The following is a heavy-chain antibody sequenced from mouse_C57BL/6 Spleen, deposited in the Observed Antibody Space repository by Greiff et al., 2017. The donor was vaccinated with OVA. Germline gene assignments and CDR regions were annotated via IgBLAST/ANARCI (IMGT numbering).Heavy chain of an antibody. CDR1: GYTFTSYW. CDR2: IDPSDSYT. J-gene: IGHJ2*01. D-gene: IGHD1-1*01. V-gene: IGHV1-69*01. CDR3: VRITTVAPFDY. Sequence: VQLQQPGAELVMPGASVKLSCKASGYTFTSYWMHWVKQRPGQGLEWIGEIDPSDSYTNYNQKFKGKSTLTVDKSSSTAYMQLSSLTSEDSAVYYCVRITTVAPFDYWGQGTTLTVSS.